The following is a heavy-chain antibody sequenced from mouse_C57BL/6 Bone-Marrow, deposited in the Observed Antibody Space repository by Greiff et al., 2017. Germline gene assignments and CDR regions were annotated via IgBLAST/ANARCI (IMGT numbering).Heavy chain of an antibody. V-gene: IGHV1-69*01. CDR3: ARGTLDYGGFAY. Sequence: CKASGYTFTSYWMHWVKQRPGQGLEWTGEIDPSDSYTNYNQKFKGKSTLTVDKSSSTAYMQLSSLTSEDSAVYYGARGTLDYGGFAYWGQGTLVTVSA. J-gene: IGHJ3*01. CDR1: GYTFTSYW. D-gene: IGHD2-4*01. CDR2: IDPSDSYT.